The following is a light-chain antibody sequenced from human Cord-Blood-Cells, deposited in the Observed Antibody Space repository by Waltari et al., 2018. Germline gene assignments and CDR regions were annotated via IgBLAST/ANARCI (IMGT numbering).Light chain of an antibody. CDR2: DAS. CDR3: QQFNSYPPYT. J-gene: IGKJ2*01. Sequence: IQLTQSPSYLSASVGNRVTITCRASQGISSALAWYQQKPGKAPKLLIYDASSLESGVPSRFSGSGSGTDFTLTISSLQPEDFATYYCQQFNSYPPYTFGQGTKLEIK. CDR1: QGISSA. V-gene: IGKV1-13*02.